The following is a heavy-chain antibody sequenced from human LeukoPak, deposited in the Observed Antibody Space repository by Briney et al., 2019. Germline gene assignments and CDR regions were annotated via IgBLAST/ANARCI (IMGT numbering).Heavy chain of an antibody. Sequence: GASVTVSFTVSGYTLTELSMHWVRQAPGKGLEWMGGFDPEDGETIYAQKFQGRVTMTEDTSTDTAYMELSSLRSEDTAVYYCATWGIGKDYYDSSGYSGRYDYWGQGTLVTVSS. CDR3: ATWGIGKDYYDSSGYSGRYDY. J-gene: IGHJ4*02. CDR2: FDPEDGET. CDR1: GYTLTELS. D-gene: IGHD3-22*01. V-gene: IGHV1-24*01.